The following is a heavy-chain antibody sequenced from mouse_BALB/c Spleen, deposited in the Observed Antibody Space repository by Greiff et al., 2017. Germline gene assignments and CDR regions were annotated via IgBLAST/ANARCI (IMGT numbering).Heavy chain of an antibody. D-gene: IGHD1-1*01. CDR3: ARREIYYGSIYAMDY. V-gene: IGHV3-2*02. CDR2: ISYSGST. Sequence: EVQLQESGPGLVKPSQSLSLTCTVTGYSITSDYAWNWIRQFPGNKLEWMGYISYSGSTSYNPSLKSRISITRDTSKNQFFLQLNSVTTEDTATYYCARREIYYGSIYAMDYWGQGTSVTVSS. CDR1: GYSITSDYA. J-gene: IGHJ4*01.